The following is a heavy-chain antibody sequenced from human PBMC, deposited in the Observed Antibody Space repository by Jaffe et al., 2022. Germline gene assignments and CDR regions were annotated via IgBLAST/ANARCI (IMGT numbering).Heavy chain of an antibody. J-gene: IGHJ4*02. Sequence: QVQLQESGPGLVKPSETLSLTCAVSGYSISSGYYWGWIRQPPGKGLEWIGSIYHSGSTYYNPSLKSRVTISVDTSKNQFSLKLSSVTAADTAVYYCARDVGFNGYSSSWYSTYFDYWGQGTLVTVSS. CDR2: IYHSGST. CDR3: ARDVGFNGYSSSWYSTYFDY. D-gene: IGHD6-13*01. CDR1: GYSISSGYY. V-gene: IGHV4-38-2*02.